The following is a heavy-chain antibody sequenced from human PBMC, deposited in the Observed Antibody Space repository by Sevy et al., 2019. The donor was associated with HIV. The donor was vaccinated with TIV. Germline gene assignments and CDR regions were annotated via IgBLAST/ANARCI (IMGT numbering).Heavy chain of an antibody. CDR3: AFRGCTGGVCYDY. V-gene: IGHV5-10-1*01. CDR2: IDPSDSYT. CDR1: GYSFTSYW. D-gene: IGHD2-8*02. Sequence: GESLKISCKGSGYSFTSYWISWVRQMPGKGLEWTGRIDPSDSYTNYSPSFQGHVTISADKSISTAYLQWSSLKASDTAMYYCAFRGCTGGVCYDYWGQGTLVTVSS. J-gene: IGHJ4*02.